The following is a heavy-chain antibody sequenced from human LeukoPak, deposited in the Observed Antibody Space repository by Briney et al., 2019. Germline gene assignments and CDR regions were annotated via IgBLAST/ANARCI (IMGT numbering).Heavy chain of an antibody. CDR1: TFTFSDYG. V-gene: IGHV3-30*03. J-gene: IGHJ4*02. CDR2: ISNDGSNE. Sequence: QPGTSLRLSCAASTFTFSDYGMHWVRQAPGRGLEWVAIISNDGSNEYYVDSVKGRFTISRDNSKTTLDLQMSSLRPEDTAVYYCVGLDVASYWGQGSLVTVSS. D-gene: IGHD6-19*01. CDR3: VGLDVASY.